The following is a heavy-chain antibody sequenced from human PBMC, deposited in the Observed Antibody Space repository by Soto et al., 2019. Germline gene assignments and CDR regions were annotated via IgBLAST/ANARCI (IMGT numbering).Heavy chain of an antibody. D-gene: IGHD3-22*01. CDR1: GFTLSRHT. V-gene: IGHV3-21*01. J-gene: IGHJ3*02. CDR3: VRDYYDTSGYPNTFDM. CDR2: IGSRTSDI. Sequence: GGSLRLSCAASGFTLSRHTMNWVRQAPGKGLEWVSFIGSRTSDIYYADSVKGRFTISSDNAKNSLYLDLTRLRAEDTAVYFCVRDYYDTSGYPNTFDMWGQGTMVTVSS.